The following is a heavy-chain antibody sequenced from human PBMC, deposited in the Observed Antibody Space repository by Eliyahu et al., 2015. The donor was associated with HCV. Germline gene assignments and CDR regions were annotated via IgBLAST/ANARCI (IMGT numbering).Heavy chain of an antibody. J-gene: IGHJ4*02. CDR1: GFXFSSXW. CDR2: IKSKVDGGTT. Sequence: EVQLVESGGGLVKPGGSLSLSXSASGFXFSSXWMSWVRQAPGKGLEWFGRIKSKVDGGTTDYAAPVKGRFTISRDDSKNTVYLQKNSLKTEDTAVYYCPTTIGYSYGYLDYWGQGILVTVSS. V-gene: IGHV3-15*01. D-gene: IGHD5-18*01. CDR3: PTTIGYSYGYLDY.